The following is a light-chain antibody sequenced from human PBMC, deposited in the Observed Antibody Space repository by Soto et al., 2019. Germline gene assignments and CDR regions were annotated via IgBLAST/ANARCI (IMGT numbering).Light chain of an antibody. J-gene: IGLJ2*01. V-gene: IGLV2-14*03. CDR3: SSYTISSNLMV. Sequence: QSALTQPASVSGSPGQSITISCTGTSSDVGGYNYVSWYQQHPGQAHKLMIYDVSNRPSRVSNRCSGPKSGNTASLTIYGLQAEDEADYYCSSYTISSNLMVFGGGTKRPVL. CDR1: SSDVGGYNY. CDR2: DVS.